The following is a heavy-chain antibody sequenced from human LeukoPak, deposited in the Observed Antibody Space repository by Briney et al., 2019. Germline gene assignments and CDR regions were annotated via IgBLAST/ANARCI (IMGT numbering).Heavy chain of an antibody. CDR2: INHSGST. D-gene: IGHD6-6*01. CDR1: GGSFSGYY. J-gene: IGHJ4*02. Sequence: SETLSLTCAVYGGSFSGYYWSWIRQPPGKGLEWNGEINHSGSTNYNPSLKSRVTISVDTSKNQFSLKLSSVTAADTAVYYCASSLEYSSSTYDYWGQGTLVTVSS. V-gene: IGHV4-34*01. CDR3: ASSLEYSSSTYDY.